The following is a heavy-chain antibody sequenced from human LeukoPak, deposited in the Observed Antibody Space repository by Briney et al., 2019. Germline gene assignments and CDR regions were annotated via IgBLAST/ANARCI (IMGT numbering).Heavy chain of an antibody. V-gene: IGHV3-13*01. J-gene: IGHJ4*02. Sequence: GGSLRLSCAASGFTFFNDDMHWVRQGLGKGLEWVSAISSAGDTYYPGSVKGRFTISRENAKNSLYLQMNRLTAGDTAVYYCARGNILIGYSIWGQGTLVTVSS. CDR2: ISSAGDT. CDR3: ARGNILIGYSI. D-gene: IGHD3-9*01. CDR1: GFTFFNDD.